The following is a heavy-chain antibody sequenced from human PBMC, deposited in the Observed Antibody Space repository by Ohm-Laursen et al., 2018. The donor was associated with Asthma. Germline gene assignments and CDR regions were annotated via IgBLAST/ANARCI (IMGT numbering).Heavy chain of an antibody. D-gene: IGHD6-6*01. V-gene: IGHV3-21*04. CDR1: GFTFSSYS. Sequence: SLRLSCAASGFTFSSYSMHWVRQAPGKGPEWPAFITSGSDIIHYADSVKGRFTISRDNSKNTLYLQMNSLRAEDTAVYYCAKAHGRIAARPDDYWGQGTLVTVSS. CDR2: ITSGSDII. CDR3: AKAHGRIAARPDDY. J-gene: IGHJ4*02.